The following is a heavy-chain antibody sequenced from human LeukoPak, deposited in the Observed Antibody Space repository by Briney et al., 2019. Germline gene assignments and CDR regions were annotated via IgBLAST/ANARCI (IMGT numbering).Heavy chain of an antibody. D-gene: IGHD1-26*01. J-gene: IGHJ4*02. CDR1: GFTFSSYW. Sequence: PGGSLRLSCAASGFTFSSYWMSWVRQAPGKGLEWVANIKQDGSEKYYVDSVKGRFTISRDNAKNSLYLQMSSLRAEDTAVYYCASVNGRDLLAPFDYWGQGTLVTVSS. V-gene: IGHV3-7*01. CDR2: IKQDGSEK. CDR3: ASVNGRDLLAPFDY.